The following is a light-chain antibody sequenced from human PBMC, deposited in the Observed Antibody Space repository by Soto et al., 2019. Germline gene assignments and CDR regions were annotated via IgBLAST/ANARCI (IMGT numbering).Light chain of an antibody. CDR2: KAS. CDR3: QQYNSQRT. Sequence: IQMTQTPSPLSASVGDRVTITCRASQYISSWLAWYQQKPGQAPKLLIYKASSLESGVPSRVSGSGAGTEFPLTISSLQPDDFVSYYCQQYNSQRTFGQGTKVEIK. V-gene: IGKV1-5*03. CDR1: QYISSW. J-gene: IGKJ1*01.